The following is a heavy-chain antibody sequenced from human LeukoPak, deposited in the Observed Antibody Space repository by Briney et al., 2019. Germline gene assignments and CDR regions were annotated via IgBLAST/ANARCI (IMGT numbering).Heavy chain of an antibody. J-gene: IGHJ3*02. D-gene: IGHD3-22*01. CDR3: ARDFLEQTGYYDSSGSVGDAFDI. Sequence: ASVKVSCKASGYTFTSYYMHWVRQAPGQGLEWMGIINPSGGSTSYAQKFQGRVTMTRDTSTSTVYMELSSLRSEDTAVYYCARDFLEQTGYYDSSGSVGDAFDIWGQGTMVTVSS. CDR2: INPSGGST. V-gene: IGHV1-46*01. CDR1: GYTFTSYY.